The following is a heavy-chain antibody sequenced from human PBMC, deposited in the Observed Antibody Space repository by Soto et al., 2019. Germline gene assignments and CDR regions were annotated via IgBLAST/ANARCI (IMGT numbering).Heavy chain of an antibody. CDR3: ARDGNPYYYDSSGYYLWIFEY. CDR2: IIPIFGTA. Sequence: SVKVSCKASGGTFSSYAISLVRQAPGQGLEWMGGIIPIFGTANYAQKFQGRVTITADESTSTAYMELSSLRSEDTAVYYCARDGNPYYYDSSGYYLWIFEYWGQGTLVTVSS. J-gene: IGHJ4*02. D-gene: IGHD3-22*01. CDR1: GGTFSSYA. V-gene: IGHV1-69*13.